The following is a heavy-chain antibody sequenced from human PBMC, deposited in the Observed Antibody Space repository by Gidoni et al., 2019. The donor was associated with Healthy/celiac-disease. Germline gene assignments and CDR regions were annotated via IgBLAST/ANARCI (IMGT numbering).Heavy chain of an antibody. CDR2: ISSSSSTI. Sequence: EVQLVESGGGLVHPGGSLRLSCSASGFTFRSYRMHWVRQAPAAGLGCVSYISSSSSTIYYADSVKGRFTISRDNAKNSLYLQMNSLRDEDTAVYYCARDLECSSTSCYEGAEVRWDVETGSGGLDYWGQGTLVTVSS. V-gene: IGHV3-48*02. J-gene: IGHJ4*02. D-gene: IGHD2-2*01. CDR3: ARDLECSSTSCYEGAEVRWDVETGSGGLDY. CDR1: GFTFRSYR.